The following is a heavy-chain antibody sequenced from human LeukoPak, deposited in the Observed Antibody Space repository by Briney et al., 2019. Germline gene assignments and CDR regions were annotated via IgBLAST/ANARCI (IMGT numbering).Heavy chain of an antibody. J-gene: IGHJ4*02. CDR3: VAGGYSSSMDLYFDY. CDR1: GYSISSGYY. Sequence: PSETLSLTCAASGYSISSGYYWGWSRQPPGKGLEWIGSIYHSGSTYYNPSLKSRATISVDTSKNQFSLKLSSVTAADTAVYYCVAGGYSSSMDLYFDYWGQGTLVTVS. CDR2: IYHSGST. V-gene: IGHV4-38-2*01. D-gene: IGHD6-6*01.